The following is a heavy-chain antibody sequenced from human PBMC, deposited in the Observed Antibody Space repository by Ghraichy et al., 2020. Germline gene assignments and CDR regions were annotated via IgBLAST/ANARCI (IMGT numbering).Heavy chain of an antibody. J-gene: IGHJ3*01. Sequence: LSLTCVASGFTFSDYHMNWVRQVPGKGLECVSAISRTATYIYYRDSVKGRFIISRDNTKNSLFLQMNSLRVEDAAVYYCARDSDFYDSRGYPDAFALWGQGTMVTVSS. CDR2: ISRTATYI. CDR3: ARDSDFYDSRGYPDAFAL. CDR1: GFTFSDYH. D-gene: IGHD3-22*01. V-gene: IGHV3-21*01.